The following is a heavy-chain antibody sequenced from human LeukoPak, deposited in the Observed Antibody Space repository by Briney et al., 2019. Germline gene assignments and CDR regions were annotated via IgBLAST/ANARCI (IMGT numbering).Heavy chain of an antibody. CDR3: ARTDSSSSGYFDY. D-gene: IGHD6-6*01. CDR1: GFIFNSNW. V-gene: IGHV3-7*01. Sequence: GGSLRLSCVASGFIFNSNWMSWVRQAPGKGLEWVANINQDGSTKKYVDSVEGRFTISRDNAKNSLYLEMNSLRAEDTAVYYCARTDSSSSGYFDYWGQGTMVTVSS. CDR2: INQDGSTK. J-gene: IGHJ4*02.